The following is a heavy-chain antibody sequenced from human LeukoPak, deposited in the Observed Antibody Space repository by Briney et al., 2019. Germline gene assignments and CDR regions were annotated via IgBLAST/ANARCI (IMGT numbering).Heavy chain of an antibody. V-gene: IGHV1-46*01. D-gene: IGHD1-26*01. CDR2: INPSGGST. CDR1: GYTFTSYY. CDR3: ARSYGSHDAFDI. Sequence: ASVKVSCKASGYTFTSYYVHWVRQAPGQGLEWMGIINPSGGSTTYVQKFQGRVTMTRDMSTSTVYMELSSLRSDDTAVYYCARSYGSHDAFDIWGQGTTVTVSS. J-gene: IGHJ3*02.